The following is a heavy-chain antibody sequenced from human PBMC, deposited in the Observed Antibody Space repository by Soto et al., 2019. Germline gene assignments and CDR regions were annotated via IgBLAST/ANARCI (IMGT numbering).Heavy chain of an antibody. CDR3: ARQKGYGYYFDY. V-gene: IGHV4-59*08. Sequence: QVQLQESGPGLVKPSETLSLTCTVSGGSISSYYWSWIRQPPGKGLEWIGYIYYSGSTNYNPSLKSRVTISVDTSKNQFALKLNSVTAADTAVYYCARQKGYGYYFDYWGQGTLVTVSS. CDR1: GGSISSYY. D-gene: IGHD5-12*01. J-gene: IGHJ4*02. CDR2: IYYSGST.